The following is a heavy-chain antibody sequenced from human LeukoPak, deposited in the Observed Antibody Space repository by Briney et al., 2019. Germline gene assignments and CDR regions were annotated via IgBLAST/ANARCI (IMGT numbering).Heavy chain of an antibody. D-gene: IGHD3-10*01. Sequence: PSHTLSLTCTVSGPSHSRHYWSWIPQPPGKGLEWIGYVDYSGFTNYNPSPKSRLTMSLDTSKKPISLNVTSVTAADTAIYYCATAGGAQGLWFGENDYWGQGTLVTVSS. CDR1: GPSHSRHY. CDR3: ATAGGAQGLWFGENDY. J-gene: IGHJ4*02. CDR2: VDYSGFT. V-gene: IGHV4-59*11.